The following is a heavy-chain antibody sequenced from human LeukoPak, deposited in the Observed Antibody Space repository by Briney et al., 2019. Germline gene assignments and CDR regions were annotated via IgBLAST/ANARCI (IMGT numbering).Heavy chain of an antibody. CDR1: GFTFSTYS. V-gene: IGHV3-48*01. CDR3: ARDGYYYGSGSYYLDY. CDR2: IDSGSNNI. J-gene: IGHJ4*02. D-gene: IGHD3-10*01. Sequence: TGGSLRLSCAASGFTFSTYSMNWVRQAPGKGLEWVSGIDSGSNNIHYADSVKGRFTISRDDAKNSLYLQMNSLRAEDTAVYYCARDGYYYGSGSYYLDYWGQGTLVTVSS.